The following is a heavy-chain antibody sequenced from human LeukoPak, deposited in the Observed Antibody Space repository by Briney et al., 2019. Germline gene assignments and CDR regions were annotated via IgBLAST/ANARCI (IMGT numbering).Heavy chain of an antibody. Sequence: GGSLRLSCTASGFTFGGYAMSWVRQAPGKGLEWVSSISAGSEDSYYADSVKGRFTISRDNSKSTLYLQMNSLRADDTAVYYCAKESSWSRWYFDYWGQGTLVTVSS. CDR3: AKESSWSRWYFDY. D-gene: IGHD6-13*01. J-gene: IGHJ4*02. CDR1: GFTFGGYA. CDR2: ISAGSEDS. V-gene: IGHV3-23*01.